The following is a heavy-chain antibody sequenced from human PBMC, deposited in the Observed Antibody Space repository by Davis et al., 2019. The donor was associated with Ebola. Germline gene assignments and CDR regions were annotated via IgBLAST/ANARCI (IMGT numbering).Heavy chain of an antibody. CDR1: GFTFSTYG. Sequence: PGGSLRLSCAVSGFTFSTYGMNWVRQAPGKGLEWVSSITGSSSHLYYADSVKGRFTISRDTSKNTLFLQNNSLRAEDTAVYYCAAGVAATGVYYYYMDVWGKGTAVSVSS. D-gene: IGHD7-27*01. CDR3: AAGVAATGVYYYYMDV. CDR2: ITGSSSHL. V-gene: IGHV3-21*04. J-gene: IGHJ6*03.